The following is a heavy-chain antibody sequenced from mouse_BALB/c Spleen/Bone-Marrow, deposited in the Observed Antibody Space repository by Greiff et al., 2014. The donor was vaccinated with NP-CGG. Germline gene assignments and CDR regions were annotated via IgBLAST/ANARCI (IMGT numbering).Heavy chain of an antibody. D-gene: IGHD1-1*01. CDR2: ISSGGST. Sequence: EVQLVESGGGLVKPGGSLKLSCAASGFTFSSYAMSWVRQTPEKRLEWVASISSGGSTYYPDSVKGRFTISRDNARNILYLQMSSLRSEDTAMYYCARGDYYGSSFYWYFEVWGAGTTVTVSS. CDR3: ARGDYYGSSFYWYFEV. CDR1: GFTFSSYA. J-gene: IGHJ1*01. V-gene: IGHV5-6-5*01.